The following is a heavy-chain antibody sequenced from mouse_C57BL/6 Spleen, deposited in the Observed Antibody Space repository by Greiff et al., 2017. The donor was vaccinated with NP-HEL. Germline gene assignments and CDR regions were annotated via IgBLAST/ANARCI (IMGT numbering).Heavy chain of an antibody. V-gene: IGHV2-9*01. J-gene: IGHJ4*01. CDR3: AKHEGPADYDSYAMDY. CDR1: GFSLTSYG. Sequence: QVQLKESGPGLVAPSQSLSITCTVSGFSLTSYGVDWVRQPPGKGLEWLGVIWGGGSTTYNSALMSRLSISKDNSKSQVFLKINSLQTDDTAMYYGAKHEGPADYDSYAMDYWGQGTSVTVSS. CDR2: IWGGGST. D-gene: IGHD2-4*01.